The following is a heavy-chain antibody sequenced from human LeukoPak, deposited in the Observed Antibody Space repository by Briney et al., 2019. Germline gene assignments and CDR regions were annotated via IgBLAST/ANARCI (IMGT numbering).Heavy chain of an antibody. D-gene: IGHD1-1*01. CDR3: ARDGATGGWFDP. Sequence: GGSLRLSCTASGFTVSSNYMSWVRQAPGKGLEWVSVIYSGGSTYYADAVKGRFTISRDNSKNTVYLQMNSLRAEDTAIYYCARDGATGGWFDPWGQGTLVTVSS. CDR1: GFTVSSNY. V-gene: IGHV3-53*01. CDR2: IYSGGST. J-gene: IGHJ5*02.